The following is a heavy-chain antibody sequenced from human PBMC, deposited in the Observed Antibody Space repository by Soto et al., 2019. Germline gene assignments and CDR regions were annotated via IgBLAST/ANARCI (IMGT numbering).Heavy chain of an antibody. J-gene: IGHJ6*04. Sequence: EVKLVKSGGGLVTPGGSLRLSCAASGFTLSTYRVNWVRQAPGKGLEWVSSISASSAQIHYADAVRGRSTISKDNAKNTLDLQMDSPRREDTAVYFSSRGTSSCTSITCYGSRRMDVWGKGTTVTVSS. CDR3: SRGTSSCTSITCYGSRRMDV. CDR1: GFTLSTYR. CDR2: ISASSAQI. D-gene: IGHD3-10*01. V-gene: IGHV3-21*02.